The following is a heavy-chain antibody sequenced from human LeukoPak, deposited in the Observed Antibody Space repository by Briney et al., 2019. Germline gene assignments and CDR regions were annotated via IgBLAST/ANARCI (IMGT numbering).Heavy chain of an antibody. CDR1: GDSIATGGKY. Sequence: SQTLSLTCTLSGDSIATGGKYWTWIRQSPGKGLEWIGYIHHTGSTYFNPPLKGRVILSVDTSENHFSLKLTSATAADTAIYYCARDRHRSGHWYYDLWGRGILVTVS. CDR3: ARDRHRSGHWYYDL. CDR2: IHHTGST. V-gene: IGHV4-31*03. J-gene: IGHJ2*01.